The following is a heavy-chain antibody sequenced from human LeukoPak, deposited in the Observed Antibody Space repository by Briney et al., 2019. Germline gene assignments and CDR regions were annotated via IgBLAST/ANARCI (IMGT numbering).Heavy chain of an antibody. CDR3: ARENYYGSGSSPGEFDY. Sequence: GGSLRLSCAASGFTFDDYAMHWVRQAPGKGLEWVSGISWNSGSIGYADSVKGRFTISRDNAKNSLYLQMNSLRVEDTAVYYCARENYYGSGSSPGEFDYWGQGTLVTVSS. D-gene: IGHD3-10*01. CDR2: ISWNSGSI. J-gene: IGHJ4*02. CDR1: GFTFDDYA. V-gene: IGHV3-9*01.